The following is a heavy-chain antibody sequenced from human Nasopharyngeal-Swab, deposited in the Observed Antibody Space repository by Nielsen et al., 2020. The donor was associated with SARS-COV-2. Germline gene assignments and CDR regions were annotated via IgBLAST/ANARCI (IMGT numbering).Heavy chain of an antibody. Sequence: GESLKISCAASGFTFSSYSMNWVRQAPGKGLEWVSYISSSSSTIYYADSVKGRFTISRDNAKNSLYLQMNSLRAEDTAVYFCARDKGLRDYVWGSYRSSYYYYHGMDVWGQGTTVAVSS. J-gene: IGHJ6*02. CDR1: GFTFSSYS. CDR2: ISSSSSTI. D-gene: IGHD3-16*02. V-gene: IGHV3-48*04. CDR3: ARDKGLRDYVWGSYRSSYYYYHGMDV.